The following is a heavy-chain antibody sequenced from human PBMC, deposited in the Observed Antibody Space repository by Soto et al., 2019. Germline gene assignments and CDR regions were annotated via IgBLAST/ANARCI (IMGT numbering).Heavy chain of an antibody. CDR3: AKDSGGHDSRNAFDI. Sequence: EVQLLESGGGLVQPGGSLRLSCAASGFTFSSYAMSWVRQTPGKGLEWVSAISDSGDSTYYADSVKGRFTISRDNSKNTVFLQMNSLRAEDTAIYHCAKDSGGHDSRNAFDIWGQGTMVTVSS. J-gene: IGHJ3*02. D-gene: IGHD3-22*01. CDR2: ISDSGDST. CDR1: GFTFSSYA. V-gene: IGHV3-23*01.